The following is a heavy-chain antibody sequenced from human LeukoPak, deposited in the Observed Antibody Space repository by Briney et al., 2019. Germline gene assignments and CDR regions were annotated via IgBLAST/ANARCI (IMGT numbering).Heavy chain of an antibody. CDR2: ISAYNANT. CDR1: GYNFTSYG. J-gene: IGHJ4*02. Sequence: ASVKVSCKASGYNFTSYGISWVRQAPGQGLEWMGWISAYNANTNYAQKLQGRVTMTTDTSTSTAYMELRSLRSDDTAVYYCARDCSVYNCYRAFDYWGQGTLVTVSS. V-gene: IGHV1-18*01. D-gene: IGHD2-15*01. CDR3: ARDCSVYNCYRAFDY.